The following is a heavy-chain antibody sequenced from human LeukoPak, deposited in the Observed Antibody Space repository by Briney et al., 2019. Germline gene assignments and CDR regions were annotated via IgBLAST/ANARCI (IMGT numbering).Heavy chain of an antibody. CDR1: GGSFSGYY. V-gene: IGHV4-34*01. D-gene: IGHD2-21*02. J-gene: IGHJ4*02. CDR3: ARGVPYVGDPKPYDY. CDR2: INHSGST. Sequence: PSETLSLTCAVYGGSFSGYYWSWLRQPPGKGLEWIGEINHSGSTNYNPSLKSRVTISVDTSKNQFSLKLSSVTAADTAVYYCARGVPYVGDPKPYDYWSQGTLVTVSS.